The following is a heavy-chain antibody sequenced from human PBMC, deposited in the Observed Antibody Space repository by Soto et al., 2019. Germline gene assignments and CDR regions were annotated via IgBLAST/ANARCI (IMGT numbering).Heavy chain of an antibody. D-gene: IGHD6-13*01. CDR2: ISGYNGNT. V-gene: IGHV1-18*01. CDR1: GYTFSDYG. Sequence: ASVKVSCKASGYTFSDYGIGWVRQAPGQGLEWMGWISGYNGNTNYAQKLQGRVTMTRDTSTSTAHMELRSRRSDDTAVYYCARGLGIATGHDYWGQGTLVTVS. J-gene: IGHJ4*02. CDR3: ARGLGIATGHDY.